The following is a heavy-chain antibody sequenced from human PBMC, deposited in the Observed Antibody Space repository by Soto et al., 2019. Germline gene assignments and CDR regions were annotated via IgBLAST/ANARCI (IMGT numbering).Heavy chain of an antibody. CDR2: INPSGGST. CDR1: GYTFTSYY. D-gene: IGHD3-22*01. Sequence: ASVKISCKASGYTFTSYYMHWVRQAPGQGLEWMGIINPSGGSTSYAQKFQGRVTMTRDTSTSTVYMELSSLRSEDTAVYYCARDRVTYYYDSSGYNNWFDPWGQGTQVTVSS. CDR3: ARDRVTYYYDSSGYNNWFDP. V-gene: IGHV1-46*01. J-gene: IGHJ5*02.